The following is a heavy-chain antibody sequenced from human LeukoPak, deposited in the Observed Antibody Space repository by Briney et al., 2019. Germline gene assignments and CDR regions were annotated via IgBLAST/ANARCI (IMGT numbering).Heavy chain of an antibody. Sequence: GGSLRLSCAASGFTFSTYPMHWVRQAPGKGLEWVAVISYVDGTNKYYADSVKGRFTISRDNSKNTLYLQMNSLRAEDTAVYYCARLNLGYGYFLEATKHDYWGQGTLVTVSS. CDR2: ISYVDGTNK. CDR3: ARLNLGYGYFLEATKHDY. J-gene: IGHJ4*02. V-gene: IGHV3-30-3*01. CDR1: GFTFSTYP. D-gene: IGHD5-18*01.